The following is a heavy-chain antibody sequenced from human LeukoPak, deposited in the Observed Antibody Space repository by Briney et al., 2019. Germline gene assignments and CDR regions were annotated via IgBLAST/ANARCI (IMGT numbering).Heavy chain of an antibody. V-gene: IGHV1-69*13. J-gene: IGHJ4*02. CDR3: ARGLGGGETSYYFDY. D-gene: IGHD2-21*01. Sequence: SVKVSCKSSGGTFSSYAIIWVRQAPGQGLEWMGGIIPIFGTANYAQKFQGRVTITADESTSTAYMELSSLRSEDTAVYYCARGLGGGETSYYFDYWGQGTLATVSS. CDR2: IIPIFGTA. CDR1: GGTFSSYA.